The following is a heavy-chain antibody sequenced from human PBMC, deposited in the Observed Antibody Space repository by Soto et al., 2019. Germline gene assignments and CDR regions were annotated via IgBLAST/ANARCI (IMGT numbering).Heavy chain of an antibody. D-gene: IGHD3-16*01. V-gene: IGHV3-48*02. CDR1: GFTFSSYS. Sequence: EVQLVESGGGLVQPGGSLRLSCAASGFTFSSYSMNWVRQAPGKGLEWVSYISSSSSTIYYADSVKGRFTISRDNAKHSLYLPMDSLRDEDTAVYYCAREGVILNWFDPWGQGTLVTVSS. J-gene: IGHJ5*02. CDR2: ISSSSSTI. CDR3: AREGVILNWFDP.